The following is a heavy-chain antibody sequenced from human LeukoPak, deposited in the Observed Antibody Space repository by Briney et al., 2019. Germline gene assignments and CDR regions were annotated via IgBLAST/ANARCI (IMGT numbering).Heavy chain of an antibody. CDR1: GHTFTSYD. CDR2: MNPNSGNT. J-gene: IGHJ5*02. D-gene: IGHD3-22*01. V-gene: IGHV1-8*01. CDR3: ARHLYYYDSRIDP. Sequence: GASVKVSCKASGHTFTSYDINWVRQATGQGLEWMGWMNPNSGNTGYAQKFQGRVTMTRNTSISTAYMELSSLRSEDTAVYYCARHLYYYDSRIDPWGQGTLVTVSS.